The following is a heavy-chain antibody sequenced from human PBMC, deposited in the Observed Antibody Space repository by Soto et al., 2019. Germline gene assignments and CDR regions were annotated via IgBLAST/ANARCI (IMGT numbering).Heavy chain of an antibody. CDR1: GDSVSSNSAT. CDR2: RYYTSKWNN. CDR3: ARGRAGTMDV. J-gene: IGHJ6*02. Sequence: SQTLSVTCAISGDSVSSNSATWNWIRQSPSRGLEWLGRRYYTSKWNNGYAVSVRSRITINPDTSKNQFSLQLNSVTPEDTAVYYCARGRAGTMDVWGRGTPVTVYS. V-gene: IGHV6-1*01. D-gene: IGHD1-1*01.